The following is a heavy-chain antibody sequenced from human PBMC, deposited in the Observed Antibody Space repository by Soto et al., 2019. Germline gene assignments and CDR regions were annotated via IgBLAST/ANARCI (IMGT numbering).Heavy chain of an antibody. CDR2: IKEDASEK. Sequence: GALRLSCVASGFTFSTYWMTWVRQAPGMGLEWVAGIKEDASEKVYVDSVKGRFSISRDNAKNSLYLQLNSLRAEDTAVYYCATAISSPLSNFASWGQGSLVTVSS. J-gene: IGHJ4*02. V-gene: IGHV3-7*01. CDR1: GFTFSTYW. D-gene: IGHD2-2*01. CDR3: ATAISSPLSNFAS.